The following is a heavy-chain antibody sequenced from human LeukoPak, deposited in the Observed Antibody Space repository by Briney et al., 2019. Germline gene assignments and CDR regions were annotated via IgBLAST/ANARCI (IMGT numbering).Heavy chain of an antibody. CDR3: AREFVYGSGSYYDY. V-gene: IGHV4-30-2*01. CDR2: IYHSGST. J-gene: IGHJ4*02. D-gene: IGHD3-10*01. Sequence: PSETLSLTCAVSGGSISSGGYSWSWIRRPPGKGLEWIGYIYHSGSTYYNPSLKSRVTISVDRSKNQFSLKLSSVTAADTAVYYCAREFVYGSGSYYDYWGQGTLVTVSS. CDR1: GGSISSGGYS.